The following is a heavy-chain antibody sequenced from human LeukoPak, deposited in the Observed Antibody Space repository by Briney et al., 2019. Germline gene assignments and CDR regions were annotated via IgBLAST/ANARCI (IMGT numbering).Heavy chain of an antibody. CDR2: ISWNSGSI. D-gene: IGHD5-24*01. J-gene: IGHJ6*03. CDR1: GFTFSSYA. V-gene: IGHV3-9*01. Sequence: PGGSLRLSCAASGFTFSSYAMSWVRQAPGKGLEWVSGISWNSGSIGYADSVKGRFTISRDNSKNSLYLQMNSLRAEDTALYYCAKEAAEMATGFLDYYYYMDVWGKGTTVTVSS. CDR3: AKEAAEMATGFLDYYYYMDV.